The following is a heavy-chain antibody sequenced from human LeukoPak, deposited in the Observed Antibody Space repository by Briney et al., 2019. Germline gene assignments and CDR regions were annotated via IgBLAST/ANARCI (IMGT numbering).Heavy chain of an antibody. J-gene: IGHJ4*02. V-gene: IGHV4-59*01. D-gene: IGHD3-3*01. CDR3: ARAAGDFWSGYYNFDY. Sequence: SETLSLTCTASGGSISSYYWSWIRQPPGKGLEWIGYIYYSGSTNYNPSLKSRVTISVDTSKNQFSLKLSSVTAADTAVYYCARAAGDFWSGYYNFDYWGQGTLVTVSS. CDR2: IYYSGST. CDR1: GGSISSYY.